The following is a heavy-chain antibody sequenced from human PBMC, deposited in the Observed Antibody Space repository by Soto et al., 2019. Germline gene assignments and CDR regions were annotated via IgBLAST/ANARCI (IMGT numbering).Heavy chain of an antibody. Sequence: GGSPRLSCAASGFTFSSYAMSWVRQAPGKGLEWVSAISGSGGSTYYADSVKGRFTISRDNSKNTLYLQMNSLRAEDTAVYYYAKTKPPTSQYYDFWSGYRTATNYYYGMDVWGQGTTVIVSS. D-gene: IGHD3-3*01. CDR1: GFTFSSYA. CDR2: ISGSGGST. V-gene: IGHV3-23*01. CDR3: AKTKPPTSQYYDFWSGYRTATNYYYGMDV. J-gene: IGHJ6*02.